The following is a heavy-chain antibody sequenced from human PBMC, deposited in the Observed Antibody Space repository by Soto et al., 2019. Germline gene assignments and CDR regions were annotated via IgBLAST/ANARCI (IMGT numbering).Heavy chain of an antibody. CDR3: AREGRGYYGSGSYYPIDY. Sequence: EVQLVESGGGLVKPGGSLRLSCAASGFTFSSYSMNWVRQAPGKGLEWVSSISSSSSYIYYADSVKGRFTISRDNAKNSLYLQMNSLRAEDTAVYYCAREGRGYYGSGSYYPIDYWGQGTLDTVSS. V-gene: IGHV3-21*01. CDR1: GFTFSSYS. D-gene: IGHD3-10*01. CDR2: ISSSSSYI. J-gene: IGHJ4*02.